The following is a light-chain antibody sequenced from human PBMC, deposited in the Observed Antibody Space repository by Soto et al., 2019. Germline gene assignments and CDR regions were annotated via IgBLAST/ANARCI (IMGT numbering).Light chain of an antibody. V-gene: IGKV3-20*01. J-gene: IGKJ5*01. CDR3: QQYGSSHT. CDR1: QTVRNNY. Sequence: EIVMTQSPATLSVSPGERATLSCRASQTVRNNYLAWYQQKPGQAPRLLIYDASSRATGIPDRFSGSGAGAYFNLTISRLGPADFGVYYCQQYGSSHTFGQGTRLEIK. CDR2: DAS.